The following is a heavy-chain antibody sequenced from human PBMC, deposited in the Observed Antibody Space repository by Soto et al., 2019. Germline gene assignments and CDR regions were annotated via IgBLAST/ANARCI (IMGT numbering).Heavy chain of an antibody. V-gene: IGHV4-61*08. J-gene: IGHJ2*01. CDR2: TYYSGST. CDR3: ARGYYTSWYWFDR. D-gene: IGHD6-13*01. CDR1: GGSVSTGVHY. Sequence: QVQLQESGPGLVKPSETLSLTCTVSVSGGSVSTGVHYWSWIRQPPGKGLEWIGYTYYSGSTNYTPPLKSRVTISVDTSKNQFSLKLTSVTAADTAVYYCARGYYTSWYWFDRWGRGTLVTVSS.